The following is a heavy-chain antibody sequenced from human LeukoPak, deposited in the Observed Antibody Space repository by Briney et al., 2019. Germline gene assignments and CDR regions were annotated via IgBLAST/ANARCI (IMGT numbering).Heavy chain of an antibody. Sequence: GGSLRLSCAASGFTFSTYAMSWVRQAPGKGLEWVSGLTGGGGGTSYADSVKGRFTISRDNSKNTLYLQLNSLRAEDTAVYYCAKDKGAVTGTFDYWGQGTLVTVSS. CDR3: AKDKGAVTGTFDY. V-gene: IGHV3-23*01. J-gene: IGHJ4*02. D-gene: IGHD1-14*01. CDR1: GFTFSTYA. CDR2: LTGGGGGT.